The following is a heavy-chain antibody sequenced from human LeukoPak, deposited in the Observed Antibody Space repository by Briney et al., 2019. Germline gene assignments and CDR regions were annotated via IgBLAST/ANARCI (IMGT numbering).Heavy chain of an antibody. Sequence: ASVKVSCKVSGYTLTELSMHWVRQAPGKGLEWMGGFDPEDGETIYAQKFQGRVTMTEDTSTDTAYMELSSLRSEDTAVYYCATRLSSPALEWLLGAHRIPRFDPWGQGTLVTVSS. CDR3: ATRLSSPALEWLLGAHRIPRFDP. CDR2: FDPEDGET. V-gene: IGHV1-24*01. D-gene: IGHD3-3*01. CDR1: GYTLTELS. J-gene: IGHJ5*02.